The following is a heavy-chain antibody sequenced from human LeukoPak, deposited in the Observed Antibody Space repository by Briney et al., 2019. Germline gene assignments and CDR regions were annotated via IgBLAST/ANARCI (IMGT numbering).Heavy chain of an antibody. J-gene: IGHJ4*02. CDR2: INPSGGST. V-gene: IGHV1-46*01. Sequence: ASVEVSCKASGYTFTSYYMHWVRQAPGQGLEWMGMINPSGGSTSYAQKFQGRVTMTRDTSTSTVYMGLSSLRSEDTAVYYCARTYGGYWHLGYWGQGTLVTVSS. CDR1: GYTFTSYY. CDR3: ARTYGGYWHLGY. D-gene: IGHD5-12*01.